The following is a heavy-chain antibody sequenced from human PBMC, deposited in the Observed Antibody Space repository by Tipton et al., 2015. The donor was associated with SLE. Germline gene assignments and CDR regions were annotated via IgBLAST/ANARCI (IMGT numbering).Heavy chain of an antibody. J-gene: IGHJ4*02. Sequence: SLRLSCAASGFTFSNYNMNWVRQAPGKGLEWVSSISTSSSYIYYADSVKGRFTISRDNAENSLFLQVNSLRAEDTAVYFCARTTRSLYFDSWGQGSPVTVSS. V-gene: IGHV3-21*04. CDR1: GFTFSNYN. D-gene: IGHD1-14*01. CDR3: ARTTRSLYFDS. CDR2: ISTSSSYI.